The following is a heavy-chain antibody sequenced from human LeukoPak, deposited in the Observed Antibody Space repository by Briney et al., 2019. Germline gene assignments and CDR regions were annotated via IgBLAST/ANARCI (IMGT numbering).Heavy chain of an antibody. V-gene: IGHV4-59*01. CDR2: IYSSGST. J-gene: IGHJ6*03. CDR3: ARVFDSGSQAYFYYMDV. D-gene: IGHD3-10*01. Sequence: SETLSLTCNVSGGSIRGYYWSWIRQPPGKGLEWIGYIYSSGSTNYNPSLKSRVTMSVDTSKNQFSLKVSSVTAADTAVYYCARVFDSGSQAYFYYMDVWGKGTTVAISS. CDR1: GGSIRGYY.